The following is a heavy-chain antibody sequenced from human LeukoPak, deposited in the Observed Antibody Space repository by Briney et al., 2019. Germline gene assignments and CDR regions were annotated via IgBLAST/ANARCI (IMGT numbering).Heavy chain of an antibody. J-gene: IGHJ4*02. CDR1: GASVSSGSYS. CDR3: ARQRMTTVTTLPFDS. V-gene: IGHV2-70*11. D-gene: IGHD4-17*01. Sequence: TLSLTCTVSGASVSSGSYSWNWIRQPPGKGLEWLARIDWDDDKYYSTSLKTRLTISKDTSKNQVVLTMTNMDPVDTATYYCARQRMTTVTTLPFDSWGQGILVTVSS. CDR2: IDWDDDK.